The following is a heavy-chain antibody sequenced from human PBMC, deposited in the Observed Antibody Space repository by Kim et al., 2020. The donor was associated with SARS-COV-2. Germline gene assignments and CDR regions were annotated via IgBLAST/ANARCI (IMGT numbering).Heavy chain of an antibody. V-gene: IGHV3-48*02. Sequence: GGSLRLSCAASGFTFTTYNMNWVRQAPGKGLEWISYISVTDAIYYADSVKGRFTISRDYAKNSLVLQMNSLSDEDTAVYYCARDWNWGIDVWGQGTLVTV. CDR2: ISVTDAI. J-gene: IGHJ4*02. CDR1: GFTFTTYN. CDR3: ARDWNWGIDV. D-gene: IGHD7-27*01.